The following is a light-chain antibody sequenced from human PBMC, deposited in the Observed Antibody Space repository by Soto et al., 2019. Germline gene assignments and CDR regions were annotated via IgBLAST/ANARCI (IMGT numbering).Light chain of an antibody. CDR2: AAS. CDR3: QHYDTYSWT. J-gene: IGKJ1*01. V-gene: IGKV1-39*01. CDR1: QSINIY. Sequence: DIQMTQSASSLSASVGDRVTITCRTSQSINIYLSWYQQKPGKAPKLLIFAASTLQSGVPSRFSGSGSGTEFTLTISSLQPDDFATYYCQHYDTYSWTFGQGTKVDIK.